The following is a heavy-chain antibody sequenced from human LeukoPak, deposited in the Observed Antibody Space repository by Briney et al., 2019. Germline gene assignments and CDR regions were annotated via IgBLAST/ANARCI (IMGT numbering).Heavy chain of an antibody. Sequence: PSETLSLTCAVYGGSFSGYYWSWIRQPPGKGLEWIGEINHSGSTNYNPSLKSRVTKSVDTSKNQFSLKLSSVTAADTAVYYCARSSVVVVAATRYYYYGMDVWGQGTTVTVSS. D-gene: IGHD2-15*01. CDR2: INHSGST. V-gene: IGHV4-34*01. CDR1: GGSFSGYY. CDR3: ARSSVVVVAATRYYYYGMDV. J-gene: IGHJ6*02.